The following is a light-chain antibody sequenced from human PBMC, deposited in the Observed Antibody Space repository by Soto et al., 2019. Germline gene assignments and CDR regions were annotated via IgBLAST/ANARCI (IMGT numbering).Light chain of an antibody. Sequence: QSALTQPPSASGSPGQSVAISCTGTSSDVGGYNYVSWYQQHPGKGRKLMIYEVNKRPSGVPDRFSGSKSGNTASLTVSGLQPEDEADYYCSSYAGSSNVFGTGTKLTVL. J-gene: IGLJ1*01. CDR3: SSYAGSSNV. V-gene: IGLV2-8*01. CDR2: EVN. CDR1: SSDVGGYNY.